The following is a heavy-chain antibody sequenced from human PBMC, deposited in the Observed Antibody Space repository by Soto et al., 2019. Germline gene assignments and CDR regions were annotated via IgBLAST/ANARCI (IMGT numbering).Heavy chain of an antibody. D-gene: IGHD3-16*02. V-gene: IGHV3-48*01. CDR3: ARVLAGGELSLDY. J-gene: IGHJ4*02. CDR1: GFTFSSYS. CDR2: ISSSSITI. Sequence: EVQLVESGGGLVQPGGSLRLSCAASGFTFSSYSMNWVRQAPGKGLEWVSYISSSSITIHYADSVKGRFTISRDNAKNSLYLQMNSLRAEDTAVYYCARVLAGGELSLDYWGQGTLVTVSS.